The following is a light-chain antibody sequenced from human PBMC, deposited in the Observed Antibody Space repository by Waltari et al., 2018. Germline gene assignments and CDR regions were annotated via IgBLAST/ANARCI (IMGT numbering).Light chain of an antibody. CDR3: SSYTTSSTVV. V-gene: IGLV2-14*03. CDR2: EVP. J-gene: IGLJ2*01. CDR1: SSDLGTYDY. Sequence: QSALTQPASVSGSPGQSITFSCTGTSSDLGTYDYVSWYQQHPGKAPKPLIYEVPKPPSGVSDRFSGSKSGNTASLTISGLQAEDEADYYCSSYTTSSTVVFGGGTKVTVL.